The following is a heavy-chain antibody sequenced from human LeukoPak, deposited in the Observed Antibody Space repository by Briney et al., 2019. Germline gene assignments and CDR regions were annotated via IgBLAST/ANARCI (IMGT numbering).Heavy chain of an antibody. D-gene: IGHD2-15*01. J-gene: IGHJ4*02. CDR1: GFTFSSYG. V-gene: IGHV3-30*02. CDR2: IRYDGSNE. CDR3: AKERRDCRDGGCYSNFFDS. Sequence: PGGSLRLSCTASGFTFSSYGMHWVRQTPGKGLEWVAFIRYDGSNEYYKDSVQGRFTISRDNSKNTPCLQMNSLRTEDTALYYCAKERRDCRDGGCYSNFFDSWGQGTLVTVSS.